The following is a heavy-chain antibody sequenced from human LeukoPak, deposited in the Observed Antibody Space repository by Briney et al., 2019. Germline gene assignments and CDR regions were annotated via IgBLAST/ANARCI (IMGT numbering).Heavy chain of an antibody. D-gene: IGHD1-7*01. V-gene: IGHV3-30*03. J-gene: IGHJ4*02. CDR3: AMTDGTEDY. CDR1: GFTFSSYG. Sequence: PGGSLRLSCAASGFTFSSYGMHWVRRAPGKGLEWVAVISYDGSNKYYADSVKGRFTISRDNSKNTLYLQMNSLRAEDTAVYYCAMTDGTEDYWGQGTLVTVSS. CDR2: ISYDGSNK.